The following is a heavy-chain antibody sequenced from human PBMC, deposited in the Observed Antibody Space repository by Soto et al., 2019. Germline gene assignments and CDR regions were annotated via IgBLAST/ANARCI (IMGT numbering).Heavy chain of an antibody. CDR3: ARVQRGYYDSSGYPEYFQH. CDR2: INAGNGNT. V-gene: IGHV1-3*05. D-gene: IGHD3-22*01. CDR1: GYTFTSYA. J-gene: IGHJ1*01. Sequence: QVQLVQSGAEEKKPGASVKVSCKASGYTFTSYAMHWVRQAPGQRLEWMGWINAGNGNTKYSQKFQGRVTITRDTSASTAYMELSSLRSEYTAVYYCARVQRGYYDSSGYPEYFQHWGQGTLVTVSS.